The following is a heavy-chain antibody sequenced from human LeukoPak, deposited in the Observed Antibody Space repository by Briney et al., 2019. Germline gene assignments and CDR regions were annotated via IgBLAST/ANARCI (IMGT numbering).Heavy chain of an antibody. CDR3: ARSDIVVVPAAISFDY. CDR2: IIPIFGTA. J-gene: IGHJ4*02. D-gene: IGHD2-2*01. CDR1: GDTFSSYA. Sequence: ASVKVSCKASGDTFSSYAISWVRQAPGQGLEWMGGIIPIFGTANYAQKFQGRVTMTADESTSTAYMELSSLRSEDTAVYYCARSDIVVVPAAISFDYWGQGTLVTVSS. V-gene: IGHV1-69*13.